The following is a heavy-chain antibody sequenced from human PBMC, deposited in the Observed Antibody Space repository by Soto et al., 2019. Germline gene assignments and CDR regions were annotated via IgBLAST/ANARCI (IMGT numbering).Heavy chain of an antibody. CDR1: GFAVNSDY. V-gene: IGHV3-53*01. J-gene: IGHJ4*02. CDR2: IFGGGTI. D-gene: IGHD2-2*01. Sequence: GESLRLSCAASGFAVNSDYMSWVRQAPGEGLEWVSIIFGGGTILYSDSVKGRFTISRDNSKNSVFLQMNSLRTEDTAVYYCVRTSSYWGEGTLVTVSS. CDR3: VRTSSY.